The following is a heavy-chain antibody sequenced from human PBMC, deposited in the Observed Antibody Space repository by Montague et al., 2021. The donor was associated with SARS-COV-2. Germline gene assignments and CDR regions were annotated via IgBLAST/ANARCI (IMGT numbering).Heavy chain of an antibody. CDR1: GFTFDDYA. CDR3: AKDRALLPYSLHCSSTSCYESAGYYYYGMDV. V-gene: IGHV3-9*01. CDR2: ISWNSGSI. J-gene: IGHJ6*02. D-gene: IGHD2-2*01. Sequence: SLRLSCAASGFTFDDYAMHWVRQAPGKGLEWVSGISWNSGSIGYADSVQGRFTISRDNAKNSLYLQMNSLRAEDTALYYCAKDRALLPYSLHCSSTSCYESAGYYYYGMDVWGQGTTVTVSS.